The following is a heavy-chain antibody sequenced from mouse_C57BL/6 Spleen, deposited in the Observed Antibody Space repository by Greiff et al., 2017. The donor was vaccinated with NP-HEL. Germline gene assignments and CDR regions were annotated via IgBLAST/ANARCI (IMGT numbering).Heavy chain of an antibody. D-gene: IGHD2-14*01. V-gene: IGHV1-26*01. CDR3: SRCGYDGGGFAY. CDR1: GFTFTDYY. CDR2: INPNNGGT. J-gene: IGHJ3*01. Sequence: EVQLQQSGPELVKPGASVKLSCTASGFTFTDYYMNWVKQSPGKSLEWIGDINPNNGGTSYNQKFKGKATLTVDKSSSTAYMELRSLTSEDSAVYYCSRCGYDGGGFAYWGQGTLVTVSA.